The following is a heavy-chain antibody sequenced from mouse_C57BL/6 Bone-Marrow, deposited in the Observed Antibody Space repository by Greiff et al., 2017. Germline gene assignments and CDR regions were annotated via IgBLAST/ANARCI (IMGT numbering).Heavy chain of an antibody. D-gene: IGHD1-1*01. CDR2: SRNKANDYTT. CDR1: GFTFSDFY. CDR3: ARGSSEDWYYDV. V-gene: IGHV7-1*01. Sequence: EVQGVESGGGLVQSGRSLRLSCATSGFTFSDFYMEWVRQAPGKGLEWIAASRNKANDYTTEYSASVKGRFIVSRDTSQSILYLQMTALRAEDTAIYYGARGSSEDWYYDVWGTRTTVTVS. J-gene: IGHJ1*03.